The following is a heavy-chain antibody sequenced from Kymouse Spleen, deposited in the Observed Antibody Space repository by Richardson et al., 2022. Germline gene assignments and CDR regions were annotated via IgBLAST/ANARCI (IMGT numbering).Heavy chain of an antibody. J-gene: IGHJ6*02. V-gene: IGHV4-59*01. CDR3: ARDRLVRYYYYGMDV. CDR1: GGSISSYY. D-gene: IGHD6-6*01. Sequence: QVQLQESGPGLVKPSETLSLTCTVSGGSISSYYWSWIRQPPGKGLEWIGYIYYSGSTNYNPSLKSRVTISVDTSKNQFSLKLSSVTAADTAVYYCARDRLVRYYYYGMDVWGQGTTVTVSS. CDR2: IYYSGST.